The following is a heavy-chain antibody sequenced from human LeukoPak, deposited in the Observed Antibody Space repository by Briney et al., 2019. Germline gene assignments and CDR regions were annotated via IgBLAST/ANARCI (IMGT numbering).Heavy chain of an antibody. D-gene: IGHD6-19*01. CDR3: ARGSGWSDAFDI. Sequence: GGSLRLSCAASGFTFSTYSMNWVRQAPGKGLEWVSSISSSSSYIYYADSVKGRFTISRDNAKNSLYLQMNSLRAEDTAVYYCARGSGWSDAFDIWGQGTMVTVSS. J-gene: IGHJ3*02. CDR2: ISSSSSYI. CDR1: GFTFSTYS. V-gene: IGHV3-21*01.